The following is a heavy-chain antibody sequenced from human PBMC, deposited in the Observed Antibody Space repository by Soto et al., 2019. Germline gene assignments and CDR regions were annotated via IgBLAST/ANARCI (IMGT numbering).Heavy chain of an antibody. V-gene: IGHV3-21*01. CDR3: ARENY. J-gene: IGHJ4*02. Sequence: EVQLVESGGGLVKPGGSLRLSCAAPGFTFSSYSVNWVRQAPGKGLEWVSSISSGSSYISYADSVKGRFTISRDNAKNSLYLQMNSLRAEDTAVYYCARENYWGQGTLVTVSS. CDR2: ISSGSSYI. CDR1: GFTFSSYS.